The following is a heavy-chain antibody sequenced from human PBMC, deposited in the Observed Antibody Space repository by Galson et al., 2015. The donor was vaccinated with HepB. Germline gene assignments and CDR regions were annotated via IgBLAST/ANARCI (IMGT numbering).Heavy chain of an antibody. J-gene: IGHJ6*02. CDR2: IIPIFGTT. CDR1: GGTFSSYA. D-gene: IGHD3-3*01. Sequence: SVKVSCKASGGTFSSYAISWVRQAPGQGLEWMGGIIPIFGTTNYAQKFQGRVTITADESTSTAYMELSSLRSEDTAVYYCARDRLHYDFWSGYYYGMDVWGQGTTVTVSS. V-gene: IGHV1-69*13. CDR3: ARDRLHYDFWSGYYYGMDV.